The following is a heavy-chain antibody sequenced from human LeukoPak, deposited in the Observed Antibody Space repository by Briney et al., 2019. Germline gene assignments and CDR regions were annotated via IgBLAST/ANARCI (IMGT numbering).Heavy chain of an antibody. CDR1: GYTFTSYD. V-gene: IGHV1-8*01. J-gene: IGHJ6*02. CDR3: ARGTRTTVTPYYYYYYGMDV. D-gene: IGHD4-11*01. CDR2: MNPNSGNT. Sequence: GASVKVSCKASGYTFTSYDINWVRQATGQGLEWMGWMNPNSGNTGYAQKFQGRVTMTRNTSISTAYMELSSLRSEDTAVYYCARGTRTTVTPYYYYYYGMDVWVQGTTVTVSS.